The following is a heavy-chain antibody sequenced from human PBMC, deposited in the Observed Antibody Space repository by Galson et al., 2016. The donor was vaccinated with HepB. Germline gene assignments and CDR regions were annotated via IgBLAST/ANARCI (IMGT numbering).Heavy chain of an antibody. Sequence: ETLSLTCTVSGGSISTYYWSWVRQPPGKGLEWIGYIYYTGSTNYNPSLKSRVTISVDTPKNQFSLRLNSVTAADTAVYYCARGGNFWSGYWGYFDYWGQGTLVTVSS. CDR1: GGSISTYY. J-gene: IGHJ4*02. CDR3: ARGGNFWSGYWGYFDY. CDR2: IYYTGST. V-gene: IGHV4-59*01. D-gene: IGHD3-3*01.